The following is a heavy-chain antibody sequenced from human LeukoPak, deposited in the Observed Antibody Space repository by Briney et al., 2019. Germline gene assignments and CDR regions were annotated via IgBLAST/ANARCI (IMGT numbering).Heavy chain of an antibody. D-gene: IGHD2-2*02. J-gene: IGHJ4*02. Sequence: ASVKVSCKASGYTFTSYGIGWVRQAPGQGLEWMGWISPYNGNANYGQKFQGRLSVTTDTSTSTAYMELRSLRSDDTAVYYCARPIPFYDYWGQGTLVTVSS. CDR2: ISPYNGNA. V-gene: IGHV1-18*01. CDR3: ARPIPFYDY. CDR1: GYTFTSYG.